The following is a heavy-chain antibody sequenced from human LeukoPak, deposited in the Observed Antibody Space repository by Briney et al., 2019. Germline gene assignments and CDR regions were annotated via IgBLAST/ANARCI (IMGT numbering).Heavy chain of an antibody. V-gene: IGHV3-23*01. J-gene: IGHJ4*02. CDR2: ISAGGGST. D-gene: IGHD2-21*02. Sequence: GGSLRLSCAASGFTFSSCAMGWVRQAPGKGLEWVSVISAGGGSTYFADSVKGRFTISRDNAKNSLYLQMNSLRAEDTAAYYCARGLCGGDCYSDWGQGTLVTVSS. CDR1: GFTFSSCA. CDR3: ARGLCGGDCYSD.